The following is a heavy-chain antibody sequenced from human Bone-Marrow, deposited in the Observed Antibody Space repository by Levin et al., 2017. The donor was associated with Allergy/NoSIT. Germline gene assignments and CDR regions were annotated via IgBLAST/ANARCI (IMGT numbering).Heavy chain of an antibody. D-gene: IGHD3-16*01. Sequence: GGSLRLSCAASGFTFSSYSMNWVRQAPGKGLEWVSYISSSSSTIYYADSVKGRFTISRDNAKNSLYLQMNSLRAEDTAVYYCARAGDTPYFDYWGQGTLVTVSS. CDR2: ISSSSSTI. CDR3: ARAGDTPYFDY. V-gene: IGHV3-48*01. CDR1: GFTFSSYS. J-gene: IGHJ4*02.